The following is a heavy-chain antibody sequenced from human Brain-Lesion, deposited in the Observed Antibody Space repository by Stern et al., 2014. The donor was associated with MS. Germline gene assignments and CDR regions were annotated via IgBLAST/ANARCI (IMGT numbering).Heavy chain of an antibody. D-gene: IGHD6-13*01. CDR1: GFTFSSYT. CDR2: INTGSDYI. V-gene: IGHV3-21*01. CDR3: ARVAEQLVDFYFYYGMDV. J-gene: IGHJ6*02. Sequence: EMQLVESGGGLVKPGGSLRLSCAPSGFTFSSYTMNWVRQAPGKGLEWVASINTGSDYIYYADSVKGRFTISRDNAKNSLYLQMNSLRDEDTAIYFCARVAEQLVDFYFYYGMDVWGQGTTVTVSS.